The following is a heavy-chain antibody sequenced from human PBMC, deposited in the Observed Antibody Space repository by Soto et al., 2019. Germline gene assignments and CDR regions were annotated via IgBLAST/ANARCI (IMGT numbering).Heavy chain of an antibody. CDR2: IIPIFGTA. Sequence: ASVKVSCKASGGTFSSYAISWVRQAPGQGLEWMGGIIPIFGTANYAQKFQGRVTITADESTSTAYMELSSLRSEDTAVYYCARVSSSIGSGYKGALNWFDPWGQGTLVTVSS. CDR3: ARVSSSIGSGYKGALNWFDP. D-gene: IGHD3-3*01. J-gene: IGHJ5*02. V-gene: IGHV1-69*13. CDR1: GGTFSSYA.